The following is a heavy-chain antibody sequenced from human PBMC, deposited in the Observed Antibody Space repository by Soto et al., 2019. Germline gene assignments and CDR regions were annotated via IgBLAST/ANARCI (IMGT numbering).Heavy chain of an antibody. V-gene: IGHV1-8*01. D-gene: IGHD5-12*01. CDR2: MNPNSGNT. CDR3: ARGFGGTGAWGQSGYTDAFDI. CDR1: GYTFTSYD. J-gene: IGHJ3*02. Sequence: ASVKVSCKASGYTFTSYDINWVRQATGQGLEWMGWMNPNSGNTGYAQKFQGRVTMTRNTSISTAYMELSSLRSEDTAVYYCARGFGGTGAWGQSGYTDAFDIWGQGTMVTVSS.